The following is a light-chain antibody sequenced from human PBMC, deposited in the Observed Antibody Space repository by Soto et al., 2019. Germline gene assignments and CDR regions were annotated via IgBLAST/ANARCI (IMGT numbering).Light chain of an antibody. Sequence: EMVFTQSPGTLSLSPGERATLSCRASQSVSNNYLAWYQQKPGQAPRLLIYGASSTATGIPDRFSGSGSRTDFTLTISRLEPEDSAFYFCQQYDTSPTFGQGTQVDIK. J-gene: IGKJ1*01. V-gene: IGKV3-20*01. CDR2: GAS. CDR3: QQYDTSPT. CDR1: QSVSNNY.